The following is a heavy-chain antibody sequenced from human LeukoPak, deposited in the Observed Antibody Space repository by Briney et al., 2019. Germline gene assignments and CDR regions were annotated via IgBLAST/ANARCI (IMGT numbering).Heavy chain of an antibody. CDR1: GFTFRSYA. Sequence: GGSLRLSCGGSGFTFRSYAMSWVRQAPGKGLEWVSGISNDGDNTYYADSVQGRFTISRDNSKNTVYLQMNSLRAEDTAIYYCAKGWFFLPLFHYWGQGTPVTVSS. CDR3: AKGWFFLPLFHY. J-gene: IGHJ4*02. D-gene: IGHD2-15*01. V-gene: IGHV3-23*01. CDR2: ISNDGDNT.